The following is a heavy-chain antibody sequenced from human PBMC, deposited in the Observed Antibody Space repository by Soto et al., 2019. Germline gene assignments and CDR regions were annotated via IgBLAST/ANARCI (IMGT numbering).Heavy chain of an antibody. D-gene: IGHD6-13*01. V-gene: IGHV3-21*01. Sequence: GGSLRLSCAASGFTFSSYSMNWVRQAPGKGLEWVSSISSSSSYIYYADSVKGRFTISRDNAKNSLYLQMNSLRAEDTAVYYCARDGIAAAGTFDPWGQGTLVTVSS. CDR2: ISSSSSYI. CDR1: GFTFSSYS. J-gene: IGHJ5*01. CDR3: ARDGIAAAGTFDP.